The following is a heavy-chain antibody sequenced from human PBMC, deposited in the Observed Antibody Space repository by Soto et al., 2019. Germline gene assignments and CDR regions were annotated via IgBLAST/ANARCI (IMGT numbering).Heavy chain of an antibody. V-gene: IGHV4-59*01. CDR2: IYYSGST. J-gene: IGHJ4*02. CDR1: GGSISSYY. Sequence: PSETLSLTCTVSGGSISSYYWSWIRQPPGKGLEWIEYIYYSGSTNYNPSLKSRVTISVDTSKNQFSLKLSSVTAADTAVYYCARVPTDSGSPYDYWGQGTLVTVSS. D-gene: IGHD1-26*01. CDR3: ARVPTDSGSPYDY.